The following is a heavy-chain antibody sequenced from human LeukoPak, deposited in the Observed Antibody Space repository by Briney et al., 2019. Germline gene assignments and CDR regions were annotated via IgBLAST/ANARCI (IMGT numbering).Heavy chain of an antibody. CDR1: GDSISSSY. CDR2: IDYSGFT. V-gene: IGHV4-59*08. D-gene: IGHD6-19*01. Sequence: SETLSLTCTVSGDSISSSYWSWIRQPPGKGLEWIGYIDYSGFTNYNPSLKSRVTISVDRSKNQHSLKLTSVIAADTAVYYCARQVKPGIAVSGSYFDYWGQGTLVTVSS. J-gene: IGHJ4*02. CDR3: ARQVKPGIAVSGSYFDY.